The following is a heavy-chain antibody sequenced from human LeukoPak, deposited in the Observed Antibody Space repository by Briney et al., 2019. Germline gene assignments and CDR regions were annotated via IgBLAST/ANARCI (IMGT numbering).Heavy chain of an antibody. CDR3: AKGGSTYSYSFDY. Sequence: GGSLRLSCAASGFTFSNAWMSWVRQAPGKGLEWVTFIRYDGSNTYYADSVKGRFTISRDNSRNTLYLQMDSLRAEDTAVYYCAKGGSTYSYSFDYWGQGTLVTVSS. V-gene: IGHV3-30*02. J-gene: IGHJ4*02. CDR1: GFTFSNAW. CDR2: IRYDGSNT. D-gene: IGHD2-15*01.